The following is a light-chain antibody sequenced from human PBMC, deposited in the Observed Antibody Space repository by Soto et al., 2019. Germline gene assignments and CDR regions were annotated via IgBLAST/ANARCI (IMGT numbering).Light chain of an antibody. Sequence: QSVLTQPPSASGSPGQSVTISCTGTSSDVGGYNFVSWYQQHPGKAPKLIIYEVNKRPSGVPDRFSGSKSGNTASLTVSGLQAEDKADYYCSSYAGSNTGVFGTGTKLTVL. J-gene: IGLJ1*01. V-gene: IGLV2-8*01. CDR3: SSYAGSNTGV. CDR1: SSDVGGYNF. CDR2: EVN.